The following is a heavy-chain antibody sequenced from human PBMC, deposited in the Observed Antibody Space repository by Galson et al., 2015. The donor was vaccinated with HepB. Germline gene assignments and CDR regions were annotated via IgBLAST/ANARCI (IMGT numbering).Heavy chain of an antibody. V-gene: IGHV5-51*01. CDR3: ARGSQYCNGQSCRFDS. J-gene: IGHJ4*02. D-gene: IGHD2-15*01. CDR2: IYPGDSDT. Sequence: GAEVKKPGESLKISCKGSGYSFTSFWIAWVRQTPGKGLEWMGIIYPGDSDTRYSPSFQGQVTISVDKSINTAYLQWSSLEASDTAMYYCARGSQYCNGQSCRFDSWGQGSLVAVSS. CDR1: GYSFTSFW.